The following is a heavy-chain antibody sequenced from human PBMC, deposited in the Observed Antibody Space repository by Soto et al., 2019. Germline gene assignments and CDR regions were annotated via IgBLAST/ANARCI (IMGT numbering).Heavy chain of an antibody. CDR3: ARDPENSSSYYFDS. Sequence: GGSLRLSCAASGFTFSSYAMSWVRPAPEKGLEWVAAISGSGGNTYYADSVKGRFTISRDYSKNTLYLQMNSLTTEDTALYYCARDPENSSSYYFDSWGQGTLVTVSS. CDR1: GFTFSSYA. J-gene: IGHJ4*02. V-gene: IGHV3-23*01. D-gene: IGHD6-6*01. CDR2: ISGSGGNT.